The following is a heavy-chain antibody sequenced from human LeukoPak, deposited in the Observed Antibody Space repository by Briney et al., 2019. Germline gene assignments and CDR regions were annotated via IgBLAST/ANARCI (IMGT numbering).Heavy chain of an antibody. J-gene: IGHJ2*01. V-gene: IGHV3-11*05. CDR1: GFTFSDYY. CDR2: ISSSSSYT. CDR3: TREDNWYFDL. Sequence: GGSLRLSCAASGFTFSDYYMSWIRQAPGKGLEWVSHISSSSSYTNYADSVKGRFTISRDNAKNSLYLQLNSLRAEDTAVYYCTREDNWYFDLWGRGTLVTVSS.